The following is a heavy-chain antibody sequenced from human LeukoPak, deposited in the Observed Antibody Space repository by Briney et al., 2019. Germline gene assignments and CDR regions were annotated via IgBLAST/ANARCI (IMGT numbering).Heavy chain of an antibody. Sequence: ASVKVSCKASGGTFSSYAISWVRQAPGQGLEWMGGIIPIFGTANYAQKFQGRVTITADEFTSTAYMELSSLRSEDTAVYSCAREGFSTSHHNWFDPWGQGTLVTVSS. CDR1: GGTFSSYA. V-gene: IGHV1-69*13. D-gene: IGHD2-2*01. CDR2: IIPIFGTA. CDR3: AREGFSTSHHNWFDP. J-gene: IGHJ5*02.